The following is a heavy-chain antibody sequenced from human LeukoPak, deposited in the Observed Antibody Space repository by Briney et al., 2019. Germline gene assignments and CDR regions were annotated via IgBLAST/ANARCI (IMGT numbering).Heavy chain of an antibody. D-gene: IGHD1-26*01. J-gene: IGHJ4*02. CDR3: ARGGEWELLIDD. V-gene: IGHV3-53*01. Sequence: PGGSLRLSCAASGFTFSSYSMNWVRQAPGKGLEWVSVIYSGGSTYYADSGKGRFTISRDDSKNTLYLQMNNLRAEDTAVYYCARGGEWELLIDDWGQGTLVTVSS. CDR2: IYSGGST. CDR1: GFTFSSYS.